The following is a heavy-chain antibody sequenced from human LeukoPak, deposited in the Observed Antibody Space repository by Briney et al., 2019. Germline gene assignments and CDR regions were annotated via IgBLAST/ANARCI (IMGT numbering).Heavy chain of an antibody. D-gene: IGHD1-14*01. Sequence: GGTLRLSCGASGFTFSNYGMLWVRQAPGKGLEWVAFIRYDGNNKLYADSMKGRFTISRDNSKNTLYLHINSLRAEDTAVYYCVKDNPLDYWGQGTLVIVSS. V-gene: IGHV3-30*02. CDR1: GFTFSNYG. CDR3: VKDNPLDY. CDR2: IRYDGNNK. J-gene: IGHJ4*02.